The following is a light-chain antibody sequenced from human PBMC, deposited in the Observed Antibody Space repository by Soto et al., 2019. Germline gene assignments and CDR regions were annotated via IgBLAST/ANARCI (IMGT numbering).Light chain of an antibody. CDR3: QQYGSSWT. J-gene: IGKJ1*01. Sequence: EIVLTQSPGTLSLSPGERATLSCRASQSVSSSYLAWYQQKPGQAPRLLIYGASSRATGIPDRFSGSGSGTYFTLTISRLEPEDFAVYYCQQYGSSWTFGQGNKGAIK. V-gene: IGKV3-20*01. CDR2: GAS. CDR1: QSVSSSY.